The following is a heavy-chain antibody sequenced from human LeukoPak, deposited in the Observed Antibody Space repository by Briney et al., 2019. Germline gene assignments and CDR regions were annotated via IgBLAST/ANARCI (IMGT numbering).Heavy chain of an antibody. Sequence: GGSLRLSCAASGFTFSSYSMNWVRQAPGKGLEWVSSISSSSSSYIYYADSVKGRFTISRDNAKNSLYLQMNSLRAEDTAVYYCAARYYDILTGYQEDAFDIWGQGTMVTVSS. CDR2: ISSSSSSYI. D-gene: IGHD3-9*01. V-gene: IGHV3-21*01. CDR1: GFTFSSYS. J-gene: IGHJ3*02. CDR3: AARYYDILTGYQEDAFDI.